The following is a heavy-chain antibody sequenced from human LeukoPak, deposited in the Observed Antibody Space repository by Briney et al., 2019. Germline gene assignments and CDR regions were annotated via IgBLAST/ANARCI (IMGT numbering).Heavy chain of an antibody. Sequence: GGSLRLSCAVSGFTFRSYEMNWVRQAPGKGLEWVSYISYSGSSKYYADSVKGRFTISRDNSKNTLYLQMNSLRAEDTAVYYCARGRDVLLWFGELSYWFDPWGQGTLVTVSS. J-gene: IGHJ5*02. CDR1: GFTFRSYE. V-gene: IGHV3-48*03. CDR3: ARGRDVLLWFGELSYWFDP. D-gene: IGHD3-10*01. CDR2: ISYSGSSK.